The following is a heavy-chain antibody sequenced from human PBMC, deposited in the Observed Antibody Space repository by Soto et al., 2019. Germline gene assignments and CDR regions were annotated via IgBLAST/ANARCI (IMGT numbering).Heavy chain of an antibody. J-gene: IGHJ5*02. D-gene: IGHD3-3*01. Sequence: QPGGSLRLSCAASGFTFSSYWMSWVRQAPGKGLEWVANIKQDGSEKYYVDSVKGRFTISRDNAKNSLYLQMNSLRAEDTAVYYCARGPRLLFLAKKNWFDPWGQGTLVTVSS. CDR2: IKQDGSEK. CDR1: GFTFSSYW. CDR3: ARGPRLLFLAKKNWFDP. V-gene: IGHV3-7*05.